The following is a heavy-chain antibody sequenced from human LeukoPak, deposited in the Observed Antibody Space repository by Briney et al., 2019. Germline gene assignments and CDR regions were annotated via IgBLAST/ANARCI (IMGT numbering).Heavy chain of an antibody. CDR2: IYYSGST. D-gene: IGHD1-26*01. Sequence: SETLSLTCTVSGGSISSYYWSWIRQPPGKGLEWIGYIYYSGSTNYNPSLKSRVTISVDTSKNQFSLKLSSVTAADTAVFYCASPTTADAFDIWGQGTMVTVSS. J-gene: IGHJ3*02. CDR3: ASPTTADAFDI. CDR1: GGSISSYY. V-gene: IGHV4-59*01.